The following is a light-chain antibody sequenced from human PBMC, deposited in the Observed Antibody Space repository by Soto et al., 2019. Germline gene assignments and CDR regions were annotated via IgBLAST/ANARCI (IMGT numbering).Light chain of an antibody. CDR3: QQSYSTPRT. V-gene: IGKV3-20*01. CDR2: GAS. J-gene: IGKJ1*01. CDR1: QSVSSSY. Sequence: EIVLTQSPGTLSLSPGERATLSCRASQSVSSSYLAWYQQKPGQAPRLLIYGASTRAATFPARFSGSGSGTDFTLTISSLQREDFADYYCQQSYSTPRTFGQGTKVDIK.